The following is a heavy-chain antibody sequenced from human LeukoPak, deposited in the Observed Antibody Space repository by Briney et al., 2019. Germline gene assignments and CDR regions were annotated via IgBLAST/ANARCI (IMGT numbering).Heavy chain of an antibody. Sequence: PGGSLRLSCAASGFTFSSYAMSWVRQAPGKGLEWVSDITGSGANTHYADSVKGRFTISRDNSKNTLYLQMNSLRAEDTAVYYCAKDYGGIRPDAFDVWGQGTMVTVSS. CDR1: GFTFSSYA. D-gene: IGHD4-23*01. V-gene: IGHV3-23*01. J-gene: IGHJ3*01. CDR2: ITGSGANT. CDR3: AKDYGGIRPDAFDV.